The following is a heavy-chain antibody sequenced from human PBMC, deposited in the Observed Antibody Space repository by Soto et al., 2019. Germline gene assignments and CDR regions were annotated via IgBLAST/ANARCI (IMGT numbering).Heavy chain of an antibody. CDR2: ITDRGDST. D-gene: IGHD3-10*01. J-gene: IGHJ5*02. Sequence: EVQLLESGGGLVQPGGSLRLSCAASGFTFSSYAMSWVRQAPGKGLEWVSGITDRGDSTYYADSVKGRFTISRDNSRDTLYLQMNSLRAEDTAIYYCAKVTNYYGSGSYGGWFDPWGQGTLVTVSS. CDR3: AKVTNYYGSGSYGGWFDP. CDR1: GFTFSSYA. V-gene: IGHV3-23*01.